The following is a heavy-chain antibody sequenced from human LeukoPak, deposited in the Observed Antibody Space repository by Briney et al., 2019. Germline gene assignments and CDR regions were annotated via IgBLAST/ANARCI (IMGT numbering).Heavy chain of an antibody. Sequence: SETPSLTCAVSGGSISSGGYSWSWIRQPPGKGLEWIGYIYHSGSTYYNPSLKSRVTISVDRSKNQFSLKLSSVTAADTAVYYCARVARDYDFWSGYLDNWFDPWGQGTLVTVSS. J-gene: IGHJ5*02. CDR2: IYHSGST. CDR1: GGSISSGGYS. V-gene: IGHV4-30-2*01. CDR3: ARVARDYDFWSGYLDNWFDP. D-gene: IGHD3-3*01.